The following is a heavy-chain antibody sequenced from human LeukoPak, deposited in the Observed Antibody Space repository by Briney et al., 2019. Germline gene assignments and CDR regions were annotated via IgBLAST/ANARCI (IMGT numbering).Heavy chain of an antibody. V-gene: IGHV4-59*01. CDR1: GGSISSYY. CDR2: LYYSGST. J-gene: IGHJ3*01. D-gene: IGHD3-10*02. Sequence: SETLSLTCTVSGGSISSYYCSWIRQPPGEKLEWIGYLYYSGSTNYNPSLGSRVTISADSSKNQFSLKLTSVTAADTAVYYCARDAKLFGAFDLWGPGTMVTVSS. CDR3: ARDAKLFGAFDL.